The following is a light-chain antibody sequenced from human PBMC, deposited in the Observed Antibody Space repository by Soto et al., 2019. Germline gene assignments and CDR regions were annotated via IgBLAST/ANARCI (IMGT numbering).Light chain of an antibody. Sequence: VALTQSEATLSVCSGERATLSCLASQSVSSNSAWDQQKPGQARRLLNYGASTRATGIPARFSGSGSGTEFTLTISSLQSEDFAVYYCQQYGSSPTTFGQGTKVDIK. J-gene: IGKJ1*01. CDR2: GAS. CDR3: QQYGSSPTT. CDR1: QSVSSN. V-gene: IGKV3-15*01.